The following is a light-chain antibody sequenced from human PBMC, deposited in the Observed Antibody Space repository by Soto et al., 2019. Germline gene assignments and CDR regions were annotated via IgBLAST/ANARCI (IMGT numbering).Light chain of an antibody. CDR3: QQYNTWPPYT. CDR1: QSVSSN. Sequence: DIVITQSPGTLSVSPGERATLSCRASQSVSSNLAWYQQKPGQAPRLLIYDASTRATGIPARFIGSGYGTDFTLSISSLQSEDFAVYFCQQYNTWPPYTFGQGTKLEI. V-gene: IGKV3-15*01. J-gene: IGKJ2*01. CDR2: DAS.